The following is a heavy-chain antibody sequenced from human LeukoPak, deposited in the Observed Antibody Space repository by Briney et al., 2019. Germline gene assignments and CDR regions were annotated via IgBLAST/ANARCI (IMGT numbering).Heavy chain of an antibody. Sequence: GGSLRLSCAASGFTFNTYWMSWVRQAPGKGLEWVANIKQDGSEKCYVDSVKDRFTISRDNAKNSLYLQMNSLRGEDTAVYYCASGQQLGYWGQGTLVTVSS. V-gene: IGHV3-7*03. J-gene: IGHJ4*02. CDR3: ASGQQLGY. CDR2: IKQDGSEK. CDR1: GFTFNTYW. D-gene: IGHD6-13*01.